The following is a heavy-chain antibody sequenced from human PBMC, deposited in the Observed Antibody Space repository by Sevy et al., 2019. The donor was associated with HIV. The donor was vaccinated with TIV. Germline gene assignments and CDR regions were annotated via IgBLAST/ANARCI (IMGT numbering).Heavy chain of an antibody. CDR3: AREGITIPFDY. CDR2: ISSSSSTI. D-gene: IGHD2-21*01. J-gene: IGHJ4*02. V-gene: IGHV3-48*04. Sequence: GGSLRLSCAASGFTFSSYSMNWVRQAPGKGLEWVSYISSSSSTIYYADSVKGRFTISRDNAKNSLFLQMNSLRAEDTAVYYCAREGITIPFDYWGQGTLVTVSS. CDR1: GFTFSSYS.